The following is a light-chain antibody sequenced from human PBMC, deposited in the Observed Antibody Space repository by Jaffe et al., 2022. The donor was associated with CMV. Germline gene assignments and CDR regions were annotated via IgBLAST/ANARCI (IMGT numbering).Light chain of an antibody. Sequence: DIVMTQTPLSLSVTPGQPASMSCRSSQSPLVHSDGKTYLNWYLQKPGQPPHLLIYEVSNRFTGVPDRFSGSGSGTDFTLKISRVEAEDVGVYYCLQTVQLPWTFGQGTKVEIK. J-gene: IGKJ1*01. CDR1: QSPLVHSDGKTY. V-gene: IGKV2D-29*01. CDR3: LQTVQLPWT. CDR2: EVS.